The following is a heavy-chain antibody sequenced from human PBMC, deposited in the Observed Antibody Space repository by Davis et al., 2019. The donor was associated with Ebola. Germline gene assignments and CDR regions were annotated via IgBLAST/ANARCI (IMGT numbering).Heavy chain of an antibody. D-gene: IGHD6-13*01. J-gene: IGHJ5*02. V-gene: IGHV4-30-2*01. CDR3: ARGKPFGSSFWFDP. CDR2: IYHSGST. Sequence: MPSETLSLTCAVSGGSTSSGGHCWRWTRQPPGKGPEWNGYIYHSGSTYYNPSLKSRVTISVDRSKNQFSLKLSSVTAADTAVYYCARGKPFGSSFWFDPWGQGTLVTVSS. CDR1: GGSTSSGGHC.